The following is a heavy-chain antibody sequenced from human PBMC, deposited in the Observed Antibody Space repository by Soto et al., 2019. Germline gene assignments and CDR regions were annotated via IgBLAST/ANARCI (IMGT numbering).Heavy chain of an antibody. D-gene: IGHD2-2*01. Sequence: WWSLRLSCTTSVFTFSNYGMHWVRQAPGKGLEWVAAVWYDGSKTYYADSVRGRVTISRDPSKKTVHLQMNSLRVEDTALYYCARDYCSTSSCYDYWGQGTVVTVSS. CDR1: VFTFSNYG. CDR2: VWYDGSKT. CDR3: ARDYCSTSSCYDY. J-gene: IGHJ4*02. V-gene: IGHV3-33*01.